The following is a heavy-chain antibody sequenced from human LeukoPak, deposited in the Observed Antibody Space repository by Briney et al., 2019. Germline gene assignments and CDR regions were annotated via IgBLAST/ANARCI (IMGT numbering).Heavy chain of an antibody. Sequence: VKPGGSLRLSCAASGFTFSSYSMNWVRQAPGKGLEWVSSISSSSSYIYYADSVKGRFTISRDNAKNTVYLQMTNLRAEDTAVYYCVRDSGNYFFYWGQGTPVTVSS. CDR1: GFTFSSYS. CDR3: VRDSGNYFFY. D-gene: IGHD1-26*01. CDR2: ISSSSSYI. J-gene: IGHJ4*02. V-gene: IGHV3-21*01.